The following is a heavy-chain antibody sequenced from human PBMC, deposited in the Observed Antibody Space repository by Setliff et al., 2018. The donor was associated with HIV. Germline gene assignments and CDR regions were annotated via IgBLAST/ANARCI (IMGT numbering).Heavy chain of an antibody. CDR3: ARGNWTSGTQYTLFDY. Sequence: GGSLRLSCVASGFPVNTFIMNWVRQAPGKGLEWVSSISSSGANRNYGDSMKGRFSISRDTAKNSLFLQLNSLRAEDTAVYYCARGNWTSGTQYTLFDYWGQGAQVTVSS. J-gene: IGHJ4*02. CDR2: ISSSGANR. V-gene: IGHV3-21*06. D-gene: IGHD1-1*01. CDR1: GFPVNTFI.